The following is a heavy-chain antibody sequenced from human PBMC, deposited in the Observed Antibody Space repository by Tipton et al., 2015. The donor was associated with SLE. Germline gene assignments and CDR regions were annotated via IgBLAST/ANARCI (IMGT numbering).Heavy chain of an antibody. Sequence: SLRLSCAASGFTFSSYWMHWVRQAPGKGLVWVSRINSDGSSTSYADSVKGRFTISRDNAKNTLYLQMNSLRAEDTAVYYCARDQAVLLWFGEYVDAFDIWGQGTMVTASS. V-gene: IGHV3-74*01. J-gene: IGHJ3*02. CDR3: ARDQAVLLWFGEYVDAFDI. CDR2: INSDGSST. D-gene: IGHD3-10*01. CDR1: GFTFSSYW.